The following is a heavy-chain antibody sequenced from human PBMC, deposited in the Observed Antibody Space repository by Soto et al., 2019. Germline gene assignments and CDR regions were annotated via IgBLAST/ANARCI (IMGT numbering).Heavy chain of an antibody. Sequence: EVQLVESGGDLVQPGGSLRLSCAASGFTFSSHWMSWVRQAPGKGLEWVANIKGDGCEKYYVDSVKGRFTISRDNAKNSLYLQMNSLRVEDTALYYCAKDVRWGQGTLVTVSS. CDR1: GFTFSSHW. J-gene: IGHJ4*02. V-gene: IGHV3-7*05. CDR3: AKDVR. CDR2: IKGDGCEK.